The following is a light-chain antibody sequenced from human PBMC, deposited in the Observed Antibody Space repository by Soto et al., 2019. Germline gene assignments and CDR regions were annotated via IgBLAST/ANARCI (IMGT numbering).Light chain of an antibody. CDR2: AAS. V-gene: IGKV1-27*01. CDR3: QKYSSVIT. J-gene: IGKJ5*01. CDR1: QGISNF. Sequence: DIQMTQSPSSLSASVGDRVTITCRASQGISNFLAWYQQKPGKVPKLLISAASTLQSGVPSRFSGSGSGTDFTLTITSLQPEDVATYYCQKYSSVITFGHGTRLEI.